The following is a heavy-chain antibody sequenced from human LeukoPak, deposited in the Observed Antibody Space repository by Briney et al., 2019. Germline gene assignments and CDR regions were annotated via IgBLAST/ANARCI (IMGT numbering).Heavy chain of an antibody. CDR3: ASRSHLVGYYSRLYFDY. CDR1: GYSLPELS. Sequence: ASVKVSCKVSGYSLPELSMHWVRQAPGKGLEWMGGFDPEDGETIYAQKFQGRVTMTEDTSTDTAYMELSSLRSEDTAVYYCASRSHLVGYYSRLYFDYWGQGTLVTVSS. CDR2: FDPEDGET. J-gene: IGHJ4*02. D-gene: IGHD3-22*01. V-gene: IGHV1-24*01.